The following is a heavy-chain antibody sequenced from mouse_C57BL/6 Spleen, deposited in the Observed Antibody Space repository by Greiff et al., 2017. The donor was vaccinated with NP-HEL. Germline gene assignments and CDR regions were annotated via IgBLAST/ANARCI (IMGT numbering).Heavy chain of an antibody. CDR2: IYPGDGDT. Sequence: QVQLKESGPELVKPGASVKISCKASGYAFSSSWMNWVKQRPGKGLEWIGRIYPGDGDTNYNGKFKGKATLTADKSSSTAYMQLSSLTSEDSAVYFCAREKVFAYWGQGTLVTVSA. CDR3: AREKVFAY. D-gene: IGHD1-3*01. CDR1: GYAFSSSW. J-gene: IGHJ3*01. V-gene: IGHV1-82*01.